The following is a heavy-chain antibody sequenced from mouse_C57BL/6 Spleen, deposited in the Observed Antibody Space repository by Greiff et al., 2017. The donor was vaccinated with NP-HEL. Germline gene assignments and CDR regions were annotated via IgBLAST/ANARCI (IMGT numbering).Heavy chain of an antibody. CDR2: INPNNGGT. J-gene: IGHJ4*01. CDR1: GYTFTDYN. D-gene: IGHD4-1*02. V-gene: IGHV1-18*01. CDR3: ARSQLSLYAMDY. Sequence: EVQLQQSGPELVKPGASVKIPCKASGYTFTDYNMDWVKQSHGKSLEWIGDINPNNGGTIYNQKFKGKATLTVDKSSSTAYMELRSLTSEDTAVYYCARSQLSLYAMDYWGQGTSVTVSS.